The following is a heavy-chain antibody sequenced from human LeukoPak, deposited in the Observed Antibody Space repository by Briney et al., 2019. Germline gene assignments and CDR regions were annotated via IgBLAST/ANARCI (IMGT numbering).Heavy chain of an antibody. CDR2: IYYSGST. CDR3: ARVRRDFWSGFSPWAPRFDY. Sequence: PSETLSLTCTVSGGSISSSSYYWGWIRQPPGKGLEWIGSIYYSGSTYYNPSLKSRVTISVDTSKNQFSLKLSSVTAADTAVYYCARVRRDFWSGFSPWAPRFDYWGQGTLVTVSS. J-gene: IGHJ4*02. D-gene: IGHD3-3*01. V-gene: IGHV4-39*01. CDR1: GGSISSSSYY.